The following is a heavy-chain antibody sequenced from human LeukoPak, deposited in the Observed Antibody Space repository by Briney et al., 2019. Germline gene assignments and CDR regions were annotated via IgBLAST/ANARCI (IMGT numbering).Heavy chain of an antibody. D-gene: IGHD6-6*01. CDR1: GGTFISYA. CDR2: IIPILGIA. CDR3: ARDRAARRGWFDP. Sequence: ASVKVSCKASGGTFISYAISWVRQAPGQGLGWMGRIIPILGIANYAQKFQGRVTITADKSTSTAYMEVSSLRSEDTAVYYCARDRAARRGWFDPWGQGTLVTVSS. V-gene: IGHV1-69*04. J-gene: IGHJ5*02.